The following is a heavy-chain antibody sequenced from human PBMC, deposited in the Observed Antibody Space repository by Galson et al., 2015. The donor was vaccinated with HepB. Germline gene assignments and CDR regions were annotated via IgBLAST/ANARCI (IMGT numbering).Heavy chain of an antibody. J-gene: IGHJ4*02. CDR3: ARDGYLGLVYYFDY. CDR1: GDSVSSDSSA. CDR2: TYYRSQWYH. D-gene: IGHD6-25*01. V-gene: IGHV6-1*01. Sequence: CAISGDSVSSDSSAWNWIRQSPSRGLEWLGWTYYRSQWYHDYSGSLQSRITINAETSTNQFFLQLDSVTPEDTAVYYCARDGYLGLVYYFDYWGPGILVTVS.